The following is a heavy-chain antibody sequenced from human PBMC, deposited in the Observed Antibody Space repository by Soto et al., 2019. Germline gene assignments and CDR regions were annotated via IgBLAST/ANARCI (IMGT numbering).Heavy chain of an antibody. CDR3: AKVRYSTPMGYYYGMDV. V-gene: IGHV1-69*01. CDR2: IIPIFGTA. D-gene: IGHD1-26*01. CDR1: RVAFSKFI. Sequence: QAQLEQSGGEVKKPGSSVKVSCKASRVAFSKFIVTWVRQAPGLGLEWVGGIIPIFGTANYAQKFQGRVTITADESTSTSYMEVNTQRSEDTAVYYCAKVRYSTPMGYYYGMDVWGQGTTGTVSS. J-gene: IGHJ6*02.